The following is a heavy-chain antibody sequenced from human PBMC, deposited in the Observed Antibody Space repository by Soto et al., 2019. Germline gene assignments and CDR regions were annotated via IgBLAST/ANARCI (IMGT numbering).Heavy chain of an antibody. J-gene: IGHJ4*02. CDR3: AMSQGRWGTIISMFYY. CDR1: GFTFSSYG. V-gene: IGHV3-33*01. CDR2: IWYDGSNK. D-gene: IGHD1-1*01. Sequence: GGSLRLSCAASGFTFSSYGMHWVRQAPGKGLEWVAVIWYDGSNKYYADSVKGRFTISRDNSKNTLYLQMNSLRAEDTAVYYCAMSQGRWGTIISMFYYWGQGTLVTVSS.